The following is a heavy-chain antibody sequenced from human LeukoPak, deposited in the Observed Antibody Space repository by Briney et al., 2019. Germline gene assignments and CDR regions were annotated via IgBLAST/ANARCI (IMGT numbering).Heavy chain of an antibody. J-gene: IGHJ3*01. D-gene: IGHD1-7*01. CDR3: ARDELRSDAFDV. CDR1: GFTVSDKY. Sequence: TGGSLRLSCAASGFTVSDKYMSWVRQAPGKGLEWVSVIYSGGSTYYTDSVKGRFTISRDNSMNTLYLQMNSLRAEDTAVYYCARDELRSDAFDVWGQGTMVTVSS. CDR2: IYSGGST. V-gene: IGHV3-53*01.